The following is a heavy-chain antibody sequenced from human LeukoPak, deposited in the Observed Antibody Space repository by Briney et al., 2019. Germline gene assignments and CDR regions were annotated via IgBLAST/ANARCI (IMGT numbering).Heavy chain of an antibody. V-gene: IGHV4-39*01. D-gene: IGHD5-12*01. CDR3: AALSGYSGYDWFSHFDY. CDR2: NYYSVST. J-gene: IGHJ4*02. CDR1: GGSISSNLNY. Sequence: SETLSLTCTVSGGSISSNLNYWGWLPPPPGKGLEWIGNNYYSVSTYYTQSLKSRVTISVDTSKNQFSLSLSSVTAADTAVYYCAALSGYSGYDWFSHFDYWGQGTLVTVSS.